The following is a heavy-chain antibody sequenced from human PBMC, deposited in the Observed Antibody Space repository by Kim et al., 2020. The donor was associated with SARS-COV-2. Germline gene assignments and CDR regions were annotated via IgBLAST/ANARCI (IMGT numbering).Heavy chain of an antibody. V-gene: IGHV1-2*04. D-gene: IGHD4-17*01. J-gene: IGHJ4*02. CDR3: ARLSHPYGFDY. CDR2: INPNSGST. Sequence: ASVKVSCKASGYTFTGYSMHWVRQAPGQGLEWMGWINPNSGSTNYAQKFQGWVTMTMDTSVSTAYVELGRLRADDTAVYYCARLSHPYGFDYWGQGTPVTVSS. CDR1: GYTFTGYS.